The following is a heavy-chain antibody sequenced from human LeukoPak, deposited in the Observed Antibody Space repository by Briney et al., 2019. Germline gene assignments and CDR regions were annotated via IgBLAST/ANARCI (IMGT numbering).Heavy chain of an antibody. V-gene: IGHV4-59*01. CDR3: ARGSSHYFDY. Sequence: SETLSLTCTVSGGSISSYYWSWIRQPPGKGLEWIGYIYYSGSTNYNPSLKSRVTISVDTSKNQFSLKLSSVTAADTAVYYCARGSSHYFDYWGQGTLVTVSS. CDR1: GGSISSYY. J-gene: IGHJ4*02. D-gene: IGHD1-26*01. CDR2: IYYSGST.